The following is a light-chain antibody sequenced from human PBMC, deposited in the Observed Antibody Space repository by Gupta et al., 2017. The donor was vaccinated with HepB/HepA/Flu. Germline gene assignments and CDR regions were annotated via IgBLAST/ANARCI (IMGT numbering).Light chain of an antibody. V-gene: IGLV3-21*03. J-gene: IGLJ3*02. CDR2: DDS. Sequence: SYVLTQPPSVSVSPGKTARITCGGNDIGSKSVHWYKQKPGQAPVLVVYDDSDRPSGSPERFSGSNSGNTATLIISGVEAGDEADYYCQVRDTSSDHVVFGGGTKLIVL. CDR3: QVRDTSSDHVV. CDR1: DIGSKS.